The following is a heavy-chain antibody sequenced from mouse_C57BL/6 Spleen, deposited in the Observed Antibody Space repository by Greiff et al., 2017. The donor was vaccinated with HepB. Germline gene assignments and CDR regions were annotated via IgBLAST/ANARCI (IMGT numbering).Heavy chain of an antibody. CDR1: GYSITSGYY. CDR3: ARAIMNYGSSYD. CDR2: ISYDGSN. Sequence: EVQLQESGPGLVKPSQSLSLTCSVTGYSITSGYYWNWIRQFPGNKLEWMGYISYDGSNNYNPSLKNRISITRDTSKNQFFLKLNSVTTEDTATYYCARAIMNYGSSYDWGQGTLVTVSA. V-gene: IGHV3-6*01. D-gene: IGHD1-1*01. J-gene: IGHJ3*01.